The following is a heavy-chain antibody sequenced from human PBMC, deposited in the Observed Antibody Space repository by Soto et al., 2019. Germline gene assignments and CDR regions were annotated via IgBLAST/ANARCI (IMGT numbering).Heavy chain of an antibody. CDR1: GFTFSSYA. V-gene: IGHV3-30-3*01. J-gene: IGHJ6*02. Sequence: QVQLVESGGGVVQPGRSLRLSCAASGFTFSSYAMHWVRQAPGKGLEWVAVISYDGSNKYYADSVKGRFTISRDNSKNTLYQQMNSLRAEDTAVYYCARDMLSGWYVYYYGMDVWGQGTTVTVSS. CDR2: ISYDGSNK. D-gene: IGHD6-19*01. CDR3: ARDMLSGWYVYYYGMDV.